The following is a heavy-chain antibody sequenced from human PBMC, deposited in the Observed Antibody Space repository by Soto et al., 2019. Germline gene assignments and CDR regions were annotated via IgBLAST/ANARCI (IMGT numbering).Heavy chain of an antibody. D-gene: IGHD4-4*01. V-gene: IGHV1-3*01. CDR3: ASSYSNYALIDYYYYGMDV. J-gene: IGHJ6*02. Sequence: ASVKVSCKASGGTFSSYTISWVRQAPGQRLEWMGWINAGNGNTKYSQKFQGRVTITRDTSASTAYMELSSLRSEDTAVYYCASSYSNYALIDYYYYGMDVWGQGTTVTVSS. CDR2: INAGNGNT. CDR1: GGTFSSYT.